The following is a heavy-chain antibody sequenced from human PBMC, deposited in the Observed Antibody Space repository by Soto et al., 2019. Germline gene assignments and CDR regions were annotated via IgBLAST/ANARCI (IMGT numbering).Heavy chain of an antibody. CDR1: GGTFGNLG. CDR3: ARDREDGSGTKYNWFDS. CDR2: TIPIFDTP. V-gene: IGHV1-69*13. J-gene: IGHJ5*01. D-gene: IGHD3-10*01. Sequence: SVKVSCKASGGTFGNLGISWLRQAPGQGLEWMGGTIPIFDTPHYAEKFRGRVTITADATTTAYLELTSLTSADTATYYCARDREDGSGTKYNWFDSWGQGTLVTVSS.